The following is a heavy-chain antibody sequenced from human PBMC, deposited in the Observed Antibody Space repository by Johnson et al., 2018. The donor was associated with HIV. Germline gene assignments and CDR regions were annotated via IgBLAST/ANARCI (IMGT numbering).Heavy chain of an antibody. CDR2: ISFDGSNT. Sequence: QVQLVESGGGLAQPGGSLRLSCAASGFTFSSYAMSWVRQAPGKGLEWVAVISFDGSNTYYADSVRGRFTLSRDNSENTVYLQMNSLRAEDTAVYYCAKDQYRKLTTVAGIWGQGTMVTVSS. J-gene: IGHJ3*02. CDR3: AKDQYRKLTTVAGI. D-gene: IGHD4-17*01. V-gene: IGHV3-30*18. CDR1: GFTFSSYA.